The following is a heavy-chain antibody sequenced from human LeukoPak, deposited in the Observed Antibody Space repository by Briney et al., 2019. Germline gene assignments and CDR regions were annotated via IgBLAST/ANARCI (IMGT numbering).Heavy chain of an antibody. CDR3: ATSGSYTAMVNFDY. CDR1: GYSFTSYW. D-gene: IGHD5-18*01. V-gene: IGHV5-51*01. CDR2: IYPGDSDT. Sequence: GESLKISCKGSGYSFTSYWIGWVRQMPGKGLEWMGIIYPGDSDTRYSPSFQAQVTISAGKSISTAYLQLSSLKASDTAMYYCATSGSYTAMVNFDYWGQGTLVTVSS. J-gene: IGHJ4*02.